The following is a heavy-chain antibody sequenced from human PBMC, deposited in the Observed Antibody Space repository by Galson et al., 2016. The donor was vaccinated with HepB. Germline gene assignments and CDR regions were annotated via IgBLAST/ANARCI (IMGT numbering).Heavy chain of an antibody. CDR1: HYSFTNHG. V-gene: IGHV1-18*01. CDR2: VSGYNGHT. Sequence: SVKVSCKASHYSFTNHGVSWVRQAPGQGLEWLGWVSGYNGHTNLAQKVQGRVTMTTDTSTSTAYMELRSLRFDDSAVYYCARTSIFGVLITGPFDYWGQGTLVTVSS. J-gene: IGHJ4*02. D-gene: IGHD3-3*01. CDR3: ARTSIFGVLITGPFDY.